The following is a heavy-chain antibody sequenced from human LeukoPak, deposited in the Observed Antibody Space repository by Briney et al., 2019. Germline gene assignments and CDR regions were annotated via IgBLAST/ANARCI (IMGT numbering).Heavy chain of an antibody. J-gene: IGHJ4*02. D-gene: IGHD5-24*01. CDR2: IYYSGST. V-gene: IGHV4-39*07. CDR1: GGSISSGDYY. Sequence: PSKTLSLTCTVSGGSISSGDYYWGWIRQPPGKGLEWIGSIYYSGSTYYNPSLKSRVTISVDTSKNQFSLKLSSVTAADTAVYYCARAKLGWLLDYWGQGTLVTVSS. CDR3: ARAKLGWLLDY.